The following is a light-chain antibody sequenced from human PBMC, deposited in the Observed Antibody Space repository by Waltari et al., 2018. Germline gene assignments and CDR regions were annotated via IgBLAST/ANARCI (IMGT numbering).Light chain of an antibody. CDR3: QQYEAFPVT. CDR1: QSVNRW. CDR2: KAS. J-gene: IGKJ1*01. Sequence: DIQMTQSPSTLSASVGDRVTITCRASQSVNRWLAWYQQKPGKAPKLLISKASALQNGVAPRFSGGGSGTEFTLTISNLQPDDSSTHYCQQYEAFPVTFGHGTKVEIK. V-gene: IGKV1-5*03.